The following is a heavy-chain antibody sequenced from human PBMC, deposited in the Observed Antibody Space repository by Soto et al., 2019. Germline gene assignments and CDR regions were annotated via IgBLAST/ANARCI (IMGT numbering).Heavy chain of an antibody. Sequence: ASVKVSCKASGYTFTSYYMHWVRQAPGQGLEWMGIINPSGGSTSYAQKFQGRVTMTRDTSTSTVYMELSSLRSEDTAVYYCARDPYSGYDDANVYYYHYGMDVWG. D-gene: IGHD5-12*01. J-gene: IGHJ6*02. CDR2: INPSGGST. CDR1: GYTFTSYY. CDR3: ARDPYSGYDDANVYYYHYGMDV. V-gene: IGHV1-46*01.